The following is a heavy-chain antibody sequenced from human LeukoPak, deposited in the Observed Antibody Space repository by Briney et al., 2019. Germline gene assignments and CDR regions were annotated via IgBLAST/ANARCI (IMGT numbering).Heavy chain of an antibody. CDR1: GFTFSSYW. J-gene: IGHJ4*02. Sequence: PGGSLRLSCAASGFTFSSYWMHWVRQAPGKGLVWVSRINSDGSSTSYADSVKGRFTISRDNAKNTLYLQMNSLRAEDTAVYYCAVEGVIAARRRRTQIDYWGQGTLVTVSS. CDR2: INSDGSST. CDR3: AVEGVIAARRRRTQIDY. V-gene: IGHV3-74*01. D-gene: IGHD6-6*01.